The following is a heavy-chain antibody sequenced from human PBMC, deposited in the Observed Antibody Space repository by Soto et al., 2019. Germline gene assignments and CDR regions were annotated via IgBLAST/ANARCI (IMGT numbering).Heavy chain of an antibody. CDR3: ARASQPGTTRYYYYGMDV. Sequence: PGESLKISCKGSGYSFTSYWISWVRQMPGKSMEWMGRIDPSDSYTNYSPSFQGHVTISADKSISTAYLQWSSLKASDTAMYYCARASQPGTTRYYYYGMDVWGQGTPVTVS. V-gene: IGHV5-10-1*01. CDR1: GYSFTSYW. J-gene: IGHJ6*02. CDR2: IDPSDSYT. D-gene: IGHD1-1*01.